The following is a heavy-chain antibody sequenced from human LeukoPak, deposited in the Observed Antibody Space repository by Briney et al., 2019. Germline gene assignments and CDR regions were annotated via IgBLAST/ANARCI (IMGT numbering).Heavy chain of an antibody. CDR2: IRYDGSNK. CDR3: ARGQRDGHDAFDM. Sequence: GGSLRLSCAASGFTFSSYGMHWVRLAPGKGLEWVAFIRYDGSNKYYADSVKGRFTISRDNSKNTLYLQMNSLRAEDTAVYYCARGQRDGHDAFDMWGQGTMVTVSS. V-gene: IGHV3-30*02. CDR1: GFTFSSYG. D-gene: IGHD5-24*01. J-gene: IGHJ3*02.